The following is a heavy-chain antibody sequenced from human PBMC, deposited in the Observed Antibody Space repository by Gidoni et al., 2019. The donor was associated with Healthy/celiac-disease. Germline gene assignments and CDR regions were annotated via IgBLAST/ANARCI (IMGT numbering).Heavy chain of an antibody. D-gene: IGHD3-3*01. CDR2: ISGSGGST. Sequence: EVQLLESGGGLVQPGGSLRLSCAASGFTFSSYAMSWVRQAPGKGLEWVSAISGSGGSTYYADSVKGRFTISRDNSKNTLYLQMNRRRAENTAVYSCASSGYYDFWCVYYVDYWGQGTLVTFSS. V-gene: IGHV3-23*01. J-gene: IGHJ4*02. CDR3: ASSGYYDFWCVYYVDY. CDR1: GFTFSSYA.